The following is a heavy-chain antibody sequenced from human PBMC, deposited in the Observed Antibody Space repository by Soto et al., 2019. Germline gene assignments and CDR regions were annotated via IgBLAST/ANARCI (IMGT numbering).Heavy chain of an antibody. J-gene: IGHJ5*02. CDR2: IYYSGST. CDR3: ARHVNWFDP. CDR1: GGSISSSSYY. Sequence: SETLSLTCTVSGGSISSSSYYWGWIRQPPGKGLEWIGSIYYSGSTYYNPSLKSRVTISVDTSKNQFSLRLSSVTAADTAVYYCARHVNWFDPWGQGTLVTVSS. V-gene: IGHV4-39*01.